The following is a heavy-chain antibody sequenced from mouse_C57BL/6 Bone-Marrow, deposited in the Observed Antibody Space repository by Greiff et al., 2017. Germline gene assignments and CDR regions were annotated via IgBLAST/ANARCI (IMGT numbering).Heavy chain of an antibody. CDR3: ARQGYDYDGYWYFDV. CDR1: GFTFSSYG. V-gene: IGHV5-6*01. Sequence: EVKLMESGGDLVKPGGSLKLSCAASGFTFSSYGMSWVRQTPDKRLEWVATISSGGSYTYYPDSVKGRFTISSDNAKNTLYLQMSSLKSEVTAMYYCARQGYDYDGYWYFDVWGTGTTVTVSS. D-gene: IGHD2-4*01. J-gene: IGHJ1*03. CDR2: ISSGGSYT.